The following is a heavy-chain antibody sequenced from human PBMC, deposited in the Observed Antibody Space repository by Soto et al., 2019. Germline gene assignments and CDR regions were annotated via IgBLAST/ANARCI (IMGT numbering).Heavy chain of an antibody. CDR1: GFTLSNYW. CDR3: ARNRDSIHTAADY. D-gene: IGHD5-18*01. J-gene: IGHJ4*02. CDR2: IKQDGSEK. V-gene: IGHV3-7*05. Sequence: PGGSLRLSCAASGFTLSNYWMSWVRQAPGKGLEWVADIKQDGSEKYYVDSVKGRFTISRDNAKNSLYLQMNSLRAEDTAMYYCARNRDSIHTAADYWGQGTLVTVSS.